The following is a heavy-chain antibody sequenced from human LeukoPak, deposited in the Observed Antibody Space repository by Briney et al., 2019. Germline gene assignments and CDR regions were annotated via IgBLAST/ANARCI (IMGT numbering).Heavy chain of an antibody. V-gene: IGHV4-39*01. CDR3: ARRLIAATIDY. Sequence: PSETLSLTCTVFGGSLSSSSYYWAWIRQPPGKGLEWIGSVYYSGTTFYNPSLKSRLTISVDTSKNQFSPKLSSVTAADTALYYCARRLIAATIDYWGQGTLVTVSS. CDR2: VYYSGTT. D-gene: IGHD6-25*01. J-gene: IGHJ4*02. CDR1: GGSLSSSSYY.